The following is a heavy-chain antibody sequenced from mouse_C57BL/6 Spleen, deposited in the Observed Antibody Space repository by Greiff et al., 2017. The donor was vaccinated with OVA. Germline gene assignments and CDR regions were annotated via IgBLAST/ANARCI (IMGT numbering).Heavy chain of an antibody. CDR3: ARRCNLYYFDY. V-gene: IGHV5-6*01. J-gene: IGHJ2*01. Sequence: EVHLVESGGDLVKPGGSLKLSCAASGFTFSSYGMSWVRQTPDKRLEWVATISSGGSYTYYPDSVKGRFTISRDNAKNTLYLQMSSLKSEDTAMYYCARRCNLYYFDYWGQGTTLTVSS. CDR1: GFTFSSYG. D-gene: IGHD2-1*01. CDR2: ISSGGSYT.